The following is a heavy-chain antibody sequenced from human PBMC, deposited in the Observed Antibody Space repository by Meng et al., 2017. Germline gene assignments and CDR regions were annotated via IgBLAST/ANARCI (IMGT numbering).Heavy chain of an antibody. J-gene: IGHJ5*02. Sequence: GLSGGEVEEPGAPVTVSCKAAGYTFTGYYKHWVRQAPGQGLEWMGRINPNSGGTNYAQKFQGRVTMTRDTSISTAYMELSRLRSDDTAVYYCARGPGLIFGVVIMRGEFDPWGQGTLVTVSS. CDR1: GYTFTGYY. D-gene: IGHD3-3*01. CDR2: INPNSGGT. V-gene: IGHV1-2*06. CDR3: ARGPGLIFGVVIMRGEFDP.